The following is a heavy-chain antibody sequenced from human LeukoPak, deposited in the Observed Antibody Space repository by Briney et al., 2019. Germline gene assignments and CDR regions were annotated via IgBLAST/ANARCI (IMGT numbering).Heavy chain of an antibody. J-gene: IGHJ4*02. CDR2: IHYSGST. Sequence: MASETLSLTWTVSGGSISSYYWSWIRQPPGKGLEWIGYIHYSGSTNYNPSLKSRVTISVDTSKNQFSLKLNSVTAADTAVYFCARDVSRFDSWGQGTLVTVSS. V-gene: IGHV4-59*01. CDR1: GGSISSYY. D-gene: IGHD2-21*01. CDR3: ARDVSRFDS.